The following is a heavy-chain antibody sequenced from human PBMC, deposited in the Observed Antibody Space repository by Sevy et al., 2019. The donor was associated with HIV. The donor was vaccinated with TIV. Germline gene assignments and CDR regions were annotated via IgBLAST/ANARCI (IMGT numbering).Heavy chain of an antibody. CDR3: ATTKDYYDSSGSPFVY. D-gene: IGHD3-22*01. Sequence: ASVKVSCMVSGYTLSELSMHWVRQAPGKGLEWMGSFDPEDDETIYAQKFQGRVTMTEDTSTDTAYMELNNLRSEDTAVYYCATTKDYYDSSGSPFVYWGQGTLVTVSS. CDR1: GYTLSELS. CDR2: FDPEDDET. J-gene: IGHJ4*02. V-gene: IGHV1-24*01.